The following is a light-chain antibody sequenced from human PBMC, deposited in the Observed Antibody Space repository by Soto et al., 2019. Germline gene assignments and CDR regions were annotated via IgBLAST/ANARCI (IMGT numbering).Light chain of an antibody. CDR3: QSYDSSLSAHVV. J-gene: IGLJ2*01. V-gene: IGLV1-40*01. CDR2: GNS. CDR1: SSNIGAGYD. Sequence: QPVLTQPPSVSGAPGQRVTISCTGSSSNIGAGYDVHWYQQLPGTAPKLLIYGNSNRPSGVPDRFSGSKSGTSASLAITGLQAEDEADYYCQSYDSSLSAHVVFSGGTKLTVL.